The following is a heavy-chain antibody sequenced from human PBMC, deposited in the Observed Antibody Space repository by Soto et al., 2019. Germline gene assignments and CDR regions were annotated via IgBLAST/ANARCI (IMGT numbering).Heavy chain of an antibody. CDR1: GGSISTSRSY. CDR3: ARQPTTGDTDLWFDP. J-gene: IGHJ5*02. CDR2: IFYSGST. V-gene: IGHV4-39*01. D-gene: IGHD2-21*01. Sequence: SETLSLTCNVSGGSISTSRSYRAWIRQPPGKGLEWLANIFYSGSTYYNPSLASRVTVSVDTSKNEFSLKLRSVTAADTAVFYRARQPTTGDTDLWFDPWGQGTLVTVSS.